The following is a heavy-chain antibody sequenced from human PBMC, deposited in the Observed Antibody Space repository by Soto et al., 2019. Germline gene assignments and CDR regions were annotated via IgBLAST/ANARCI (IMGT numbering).Heavy chain of an antibody. CDR2: ISGYNGNT. D-gene: IGHD6-19*01. Sequence: QVQLVQSGAEVKKPGASVTVSCKTSGYTFSNYGINWVRQAPGQGLEWMGWISGYNGNTNYAHTVQGRVTMTTDTSTGTVYMELRSLKSDDTAIYYCSRFIMVGGWFDPNYYHGMDLWGQGTAVTVSS. J-gene: IGHJ6*02. CDR3: SRFIMVGGWFDPNYYHGMDL. V-gene: IGHV1-18*01. CDR1: GYTFSNYG.